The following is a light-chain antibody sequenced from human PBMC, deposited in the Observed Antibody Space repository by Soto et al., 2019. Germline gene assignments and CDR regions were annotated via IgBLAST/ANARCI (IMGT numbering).Light chain of an antibody. V-gene: IGLV2-23*01. CDR2: EGS. CDR1: GSDVGGYNL. CDR3: CSYAGSSTLYV. Sequence: QSALTQPASVSGSPGQSITISCAGTGSDVGGYNLVSWYQQHPGKAPKLMIYEGSKRPSGVSNRFSGSKSGNTASLTISGLQAEDEADYYCCSYAGSSTLYVFGTGTKVTVL. J-gene: IGLJ1*01.